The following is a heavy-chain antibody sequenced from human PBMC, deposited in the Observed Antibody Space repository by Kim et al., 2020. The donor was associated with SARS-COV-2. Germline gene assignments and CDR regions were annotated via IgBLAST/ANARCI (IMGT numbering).Heavy chain of an antibody. V-gene: IGHV3-73*01. CDR1: GLTLSDTA. J-gene: IGHJ5*02. CDR2: MRSQAKNYAT. Sequence: GGSLRLSCVASGLTLSDTAIHWVRQASGIGLEWVGHMRSQAKNYATAYSASVRVIFTVSRYDSENTAHLLMNNLNTEDTAFCYFIRHLEYTGPPPWGQG. D-gene: IGHD5-18*01. CDR3: IRHLEYTGPPP.